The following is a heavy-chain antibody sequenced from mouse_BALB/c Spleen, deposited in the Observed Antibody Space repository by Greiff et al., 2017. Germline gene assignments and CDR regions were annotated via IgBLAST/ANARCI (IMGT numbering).Heavy chain of an antibody. V-gene: IGHV1-80*01. CDR1: GYAFSSYW. CDR2: IYPGDGDT. Sequence: QDQLQQSGAELVRPGSSVKISCKASGYAFSSYWMNWVKQRPGQGLEWIGQIYPGDGDTNYNGKFKGKATLTADKSSSTAYMHLSSLTSEDSAVYFCARGGPPYYAMDYWGQGTSVTVSS. D-gene: IGHD3-3*01. CDR3: ARGGPPYYAMDY. J-gene: IGHJ4*01.